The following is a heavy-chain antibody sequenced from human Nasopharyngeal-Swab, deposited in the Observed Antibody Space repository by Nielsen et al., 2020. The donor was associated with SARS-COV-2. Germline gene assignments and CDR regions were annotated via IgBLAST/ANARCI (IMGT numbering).Heavy chain of an antibody. J-gene: IGHJ6*02. CDR2: ISYDGSNK. D-gene: IGHD6-19*01. Sequence: VRQAPGKGLEWVAVISYDGSNKYYADSVKGRFTISRDNSKNTLHLQMNSLRAEDTAVYYCAKDQQWLVLTGYYYYYGMDVWGQGTTVTVSS. V-gene: IGHV3-30-3*02. CDR3: AKDQQWLVLTGYYYYYGMDV.